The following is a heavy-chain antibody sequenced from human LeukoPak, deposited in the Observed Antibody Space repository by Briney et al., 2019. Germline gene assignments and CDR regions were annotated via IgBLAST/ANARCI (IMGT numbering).Heavy chain of an antibody. CDR1: GDSISSGDYY. CDR3: ARDGGGEYLDY. CDR2: ISSSGST. J-gene: IGHJ4*02. D-gene: IGHD3-16*01. V-gene: IGHV4-61*02. Sequence: SETLSLTCTVSGDSISSGDYYWSWIRQPAGKGLEWIGRISSSGSTNYNPSLKSRVTISVDTSKNQFSLKLSSVTAADTAVYYCARDGGGEYLDYWGQGTLVTVSS.